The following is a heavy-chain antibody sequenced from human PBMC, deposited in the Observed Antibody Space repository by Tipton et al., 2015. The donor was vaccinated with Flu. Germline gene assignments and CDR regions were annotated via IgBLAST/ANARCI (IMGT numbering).Heavy chain of an antibody. CDR2: IYYSGST. D-gene: IGHD5-24*01. CDR3: ARDPHEGWLHPKHYFDY. J-gene: IGHJ4*02. Sequence: LRLSCTVSGGSISSSSYYWGWIRQPPGKGPEWIGSIYYSGSTYYNPSLKSRVTISVDTSKNQFALKLSSVTAADTAVYYCARDPHEGWLHPKHYFDYWGQGTLVTVSS. CDR1: GGSISSSSYY. V-gene: IGHV4-39*06.